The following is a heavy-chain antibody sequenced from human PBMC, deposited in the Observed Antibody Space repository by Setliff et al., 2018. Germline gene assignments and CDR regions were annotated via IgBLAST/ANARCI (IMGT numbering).Heavy chain of an antibody. J-gene: IGHJ4*02. CDR1: GFTFSKAW. D-gene: IGHD3-22*01. Sequence: LRLSCAASGFTFSKAWMSWVRQAPGKGLEWVGRIKSKTDGGTIDYAAPVKGRLTISRDDSKNTLYLQVNSLRSEDTAVYYCTTDSMSYFDSSGYHVLDYWGQGTLVTVSS. CDR2: IKSKTDGGTI. CDR3: TTDSMSYFDSSGYHVLDY. V-gene: IGHV3-15*01.